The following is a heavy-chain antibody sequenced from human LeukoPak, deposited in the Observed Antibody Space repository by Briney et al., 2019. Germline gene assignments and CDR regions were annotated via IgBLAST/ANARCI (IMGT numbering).Heavy chain of an antibody. J-gene: IGHJ4*02. CDR1: GGSISSSSYY. V-gene: IGHV4-39*07. CDR3: ARDGRVGATLL. CDR2: IYHSGST. Sequence: PSETLSLTCTVSGGSISSSSYYWGWIRQPPGKGLEWIGEIYHSGSTNYNPSLKSRVTISVDKSKNQFSLKLSSVTAADTAVYYCARDGRVGATLLWGQGTLVTVSS. D-gene: IGHD1-26*01.